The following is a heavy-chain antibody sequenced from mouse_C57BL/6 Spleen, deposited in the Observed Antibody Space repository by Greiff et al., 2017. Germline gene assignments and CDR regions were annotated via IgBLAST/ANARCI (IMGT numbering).Heavy chain of an antibody. Sequence: VQLQQSGAELLNPGASVRISSKAYAYPFPNYYVNWLKQRPGQGLEWIGKIGPGSGSTYYNEKFKGKATLTAEKSSSTAYMQLSSLTSEDSAVYFCDRWGYYAMDSWGQGTSGTVSS. V-gene: IGHV1-77*01. CDR1: AYPFPNYY. CDR3: DRWGYYAMDS. J-gene: IGHJ4*01. CDR2: IGPGSGST.